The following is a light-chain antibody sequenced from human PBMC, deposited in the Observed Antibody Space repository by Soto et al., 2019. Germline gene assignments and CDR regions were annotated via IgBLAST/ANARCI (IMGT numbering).Light chain of an antibody. CDR2: GAS. CDR1: QSVSSN. Sequence: EIVLTQSPATLSLSPGDRATLSCRASQSVSSNLAWYQQKGGQAPRLLIYGASTRATGIPARFSGSGSGTEFTLTISSLQSEDFAVYFCQQFNNWPQTSGQGTKVDIK. V-gene: IGKV3-15*01. J-gene: IGKJ1*01. CDR3: QQFNNWPQT.